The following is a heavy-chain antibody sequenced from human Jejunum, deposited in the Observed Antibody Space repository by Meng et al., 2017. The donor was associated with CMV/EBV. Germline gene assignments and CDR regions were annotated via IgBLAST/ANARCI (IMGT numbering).Heavy chain of an antibody. CDR2: FDVNGGGAT. CDR3: AKGVTSGSPYRAFDL. J-gene: IGHJ3*01. Sequence: FTFKNDWMSWVRQAPGKGLEWVSTFDVNGGGATLYTDSVRGRFTISRDTSENTLYLQMNSLRVDDTALYYCAKGVTSGSPYRAFDLLGQGTKVTVSS. V-gene: IGHV3-23*01. CDR1: FTFKNDW. D-gene: IGHD3-22*01.